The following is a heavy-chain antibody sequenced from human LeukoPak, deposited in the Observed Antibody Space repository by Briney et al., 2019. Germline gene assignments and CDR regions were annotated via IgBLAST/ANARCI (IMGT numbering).Heavy chain of an antibody. D-gene: IGHD6-13*01. CDR1: GGSISSYF. CDR2: IYYTGST. Sequence: PSETLSLTCTVSGGSISSYFWSWIRQPPGKGLEWIGYIYYTGSTTYNPSLKSRVTISVDTSKNQFFLKLGSMTAADTAVYYCATSPYSSSSGGYWGQGTLVTVSS. J-gene: IGHJ4*02. V-gene: IGHV4-59*08. CDR3: ATSPYSSSSGGY.